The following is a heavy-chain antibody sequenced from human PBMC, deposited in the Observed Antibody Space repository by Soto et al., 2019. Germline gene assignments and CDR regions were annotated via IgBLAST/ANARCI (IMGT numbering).Heavy chain of an antibody. Sequence: EVQLLESGGGLVQPGGSQRLSCAASGFILSNYGMYWVRQAPGKGLEWVAHINGPGDRSDYTDSVKGRFTISRDNYNNMLYLQMNSLRVEDTAVYHCAKDALPYNGRHDGFDLWGQGTMVTVS. J-gene: IGHJ3*01. D-gene: IGHD1-20*01. CDR3: AKDALPYNGRHDGFDL. CDR2: INGPGDRS. V-gene: IGHV3-23*01. CDR1: GFILSNYG.